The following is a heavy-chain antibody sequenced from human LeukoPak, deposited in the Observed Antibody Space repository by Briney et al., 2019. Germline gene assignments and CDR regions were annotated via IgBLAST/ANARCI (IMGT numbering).Heavy chain of an antibody. CDR2: ISGSGGIT. J-gene: IGHJ4*02. Sequence: GGSLRLSCAGSGFTFSSNAVSWVRQAPGKGLGWVSTISGSGGITDYADSVKGRFTISRDNSKNTLFLQMNSLRAEDTAVYYCAKEIGKWELPFDYWGQGTLVTVSS. D-gene: IGHD1-26*01. V-gene: IGHV3-23*01. CDR1: GFTFSSNA. CDR3: AKEIGKWELPFDY.